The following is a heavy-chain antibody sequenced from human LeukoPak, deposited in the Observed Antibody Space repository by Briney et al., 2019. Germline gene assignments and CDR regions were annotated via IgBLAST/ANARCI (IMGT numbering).Heavy chain of an antibody. J-gene: IGHJ5*02. V-gene: IGHV3-23*01. CDR2: ISGSGGRT. D-gene: IGHD3-22*01. CDR3: AKGYYDSSVYPNWFDP. Sequence: SGGSLRLSCAASGFTFSSYAMSWVRQAPGKGLEWVSGISGSGGRTYYADSVKGQFTISRDNSKNALYLQMNSLRAEDTAVYYCAKGYYDSSVYPNWFDPWGQGTLVTVSS. CDR1: GFTFSSYA.